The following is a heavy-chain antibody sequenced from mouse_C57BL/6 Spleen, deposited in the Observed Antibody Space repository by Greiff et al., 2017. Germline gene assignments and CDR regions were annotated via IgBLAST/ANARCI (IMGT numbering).Heavy chain of an antibody. CDR2: IYPGSGST. Sequence: QVQLQQSGAELVKPGASVQMSCKASGYTFTSYWITWVKQRPGQGLEWIGDIYPGSGSTNYNEKFKSKATLTVDTSSSTAYMQLSSLTSEDSAVYYCAKSDYDECYYAMGYWGQGTSVTVSS. D-gene: IGHD2-4*01. J-gene: IGHJ4*01. V-gene: IGHV1-55*01. CDR3: AKSDYDECYYAMGY. CDR1: GYTFTSYW.